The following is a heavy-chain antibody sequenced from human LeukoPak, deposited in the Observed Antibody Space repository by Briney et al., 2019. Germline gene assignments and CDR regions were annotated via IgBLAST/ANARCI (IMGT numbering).Heavy chain of an antibody. CDR2: ISGSAHKI. CDR1: GSTFSNYA. V-gene: IGHV3-23*01. Sequence: GGSLRLSCVASGSTFSNYAVSWVRQAPEKGLDWVSVISGSAHKIRYADSVKGRFTISRDNSENIVYLQMNNLRAEDTAVYYCAGRLTGYSSGYVHWGQGTLVTVSS. J-gene: IGHJ4*02. CDR3: AGRLTGYSSGYVH. D-gene: IGHD5-18*01.